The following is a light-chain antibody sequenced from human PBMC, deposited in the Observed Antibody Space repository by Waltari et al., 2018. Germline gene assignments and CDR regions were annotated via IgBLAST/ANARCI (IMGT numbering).Light chain of an antibody. J-gene: IGKJ2*01. CDR1: QGVNSRY. CDR3: QQYDTSPPGYT. Sequence: EIVLTQSPGPPSLSPGERATLSCRASQGVNSRYLAWYQQKPGQAPRLLISGASSRATGIPDRFSGSGSGTDFTLTISRLEPEDFAVYYCQQYDTSPPGYTFGQGTKLEIK. CDR2: GAS. V-gene: IGKV3-20*01.